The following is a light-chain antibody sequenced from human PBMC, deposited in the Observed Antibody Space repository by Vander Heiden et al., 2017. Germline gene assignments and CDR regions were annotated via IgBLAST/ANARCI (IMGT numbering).Light chain of an antibody. CDR2: KAS. CDR1: QSISSW. Sequence: DIQMTQSPSTLSASVGDRVTITCRASQSISSWLAWYQQKPGNAPKLLIYKASNLEPGGPSRFSGSGSGTEFTLTISSLQPDDCATYYCQQYNSYSWTFGQGTKVEIK. V-gene: IGKV1-5*03. CDR3: QQYNSYSWT. J-gene: IGKJ1*01.